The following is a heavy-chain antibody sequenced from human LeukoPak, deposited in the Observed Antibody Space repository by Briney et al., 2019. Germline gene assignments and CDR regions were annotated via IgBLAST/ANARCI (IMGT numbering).Heavy chain of an antibody. CDR1: GFTFSSYG. V-gene: IGHV3-30*18. CDR2: ISYDGSNK. J-gene: IGHJ6*03. CDR3: AKQVLRSYYYYMDV. D-gene: IGHD3-16*01. Sequence: GGSLRLSCAASGFTFSSYGMHWVRQAPGKGLEWVALISYDGSNKYYADSVKGRFTISRDNSKNTLYLQMNSLRAEDTAVYYCAKQVLRSYYYYMDVWGKGTTVTVSS.